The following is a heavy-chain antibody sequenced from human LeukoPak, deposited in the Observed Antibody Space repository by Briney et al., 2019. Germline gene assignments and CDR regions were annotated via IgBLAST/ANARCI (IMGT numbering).Heavy chain of an antibody. CDR1: GYTFTSYY. Sequence: ASVKVSCKASGYTFTSYYMRWVRQAPGQGLEWMGWMNPNNGNTGYAQKFQGGVTMTRDTSISTAYMELRGLRSEDTAVYYCVRDGEGAAISVNYWFDPWGQGTLVTVSS. J-gene: IGHJ5*02. V-gene: IGHV1-8*02. CDR3: VRDGEGAAISVNYWFDP. D-gene: IGHD2-2*02. CDR2: MNPNNGNT.